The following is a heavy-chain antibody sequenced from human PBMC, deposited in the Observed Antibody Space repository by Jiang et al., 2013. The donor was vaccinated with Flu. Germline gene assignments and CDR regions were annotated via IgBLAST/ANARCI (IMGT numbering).Heavy chain of an antibody. CDR1: GDSVSRNSVG. Sequence: QTLSLTCAISGDSVSRNSVGWHWIRQSPSRGLEWLGRTYFQTKWINDYAVSVKSRITINLDTSKNQFSLQLNSVTPEDTAVYYCARQVGYWDFNLWGRGTLVTVSS. CDR2: TYFQTKWIN. CDR3: ARQVGYWDFNL. J-gene: IGHJ2*01. V-gene: IGHV6-1*01.